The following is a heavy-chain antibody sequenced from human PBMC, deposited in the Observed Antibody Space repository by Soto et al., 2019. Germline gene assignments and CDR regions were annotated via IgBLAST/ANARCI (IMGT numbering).Heavy chain of an antibody. J-gene: IGHJ4*02. Sequence: SETLSLTCTVSGGSISSYYWSWIRQPPGKGLEWIGYIYYSGSTNYNPSLKSRVTISVDTSKNQFSLKLSSVTAADTAVYYCARASDYIWGSYRRVYFDYWGQGTLVTVSS. D-gene: IGHD3-16*02. CDR3: ARASDYIWGSYRRVYFDY. CDR2: IYYSGST. V-gene: IGHV4-59*01. CDR1: GGSISSYY.